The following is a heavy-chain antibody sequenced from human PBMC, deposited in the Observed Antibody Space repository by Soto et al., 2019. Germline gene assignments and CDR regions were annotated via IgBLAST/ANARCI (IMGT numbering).Heavy chain of an antibody. V-gene: IGHV4-59*01. Sequence: SESLSLTCTLSGGSISSYCWGWVRQPPGKGREWIGYIYYSGSTNYNPSLKSRVTISVDTSKNQFSLKLSSVTAADTAVYYCARSITMVRGPNYYYYYGMDVWGQGTTVTVSS. J-gene: IGHJ6*02. CDR3: ARSITMVRGPNYYYYYGMDV. CDR1: GGSISSYC. CDR2: IYYSGST. D-gene: IGHD3-10*01.